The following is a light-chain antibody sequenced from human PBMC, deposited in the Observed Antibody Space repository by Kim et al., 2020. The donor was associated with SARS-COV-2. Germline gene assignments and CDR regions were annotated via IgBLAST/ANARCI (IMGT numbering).Light chain of an antibody. CDR2: GKN. Sequence: GQTSRVSCQGGSVKTTSESWYQKKQGQDPLLVVLGKNNLPTGIADRFSGASSGKTASLTITGAQAEDEADYYCGSRDSSGSHLLFGGGTQLTVL. CDR3: GSRDSSGSHLL. J-gene: IGLJ2*01. V-gene: IGLV3-19*01. CDR1: SVKTTS.